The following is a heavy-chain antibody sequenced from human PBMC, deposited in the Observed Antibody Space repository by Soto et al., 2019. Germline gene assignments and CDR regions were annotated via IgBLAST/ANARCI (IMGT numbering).Heavy chain of an antibody. D-gene: IGHD4-17*01. CDR3: AREGGPGYGVDYYYYGMDV. CDR1: GYTFTSYG. J-gene: IGHJ6*02. CDR2: INPSGVST. Sequence: GASVKVTSKASGYTFTSYGLSWVRQAPGQGLEWMGIINPSGVSTSYAQKFQGRVTMTRDTSTSTVYMELSSLRSEDTAVYYCAREGGPGYGVDYYYYGMDVWGQGTTVTVSS. V-gene: IGHV1-46*01.